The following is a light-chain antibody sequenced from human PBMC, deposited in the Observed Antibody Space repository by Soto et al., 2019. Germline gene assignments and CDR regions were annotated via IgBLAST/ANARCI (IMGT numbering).Light chain of an antibody. V-gene: IGLV2-8*01. J-gene: IGLJ1*01. Sequence: QSALTQPPSASGSPGQSVTISCTGTSSDIGGYNYVSWYQHHPGKAPKLMIYEVTKRPSGVPDRFSASKSGNTASLTVSGLQAEDEADYFCASYAGNNNYVFGIGTKLTVL. CDR1: SSDIGGYNY. CDR3: ASYAGNNNYV. CDR2: EVT.